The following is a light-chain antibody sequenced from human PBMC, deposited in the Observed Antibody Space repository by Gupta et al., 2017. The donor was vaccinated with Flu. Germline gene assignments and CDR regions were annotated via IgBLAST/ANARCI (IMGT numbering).Light chain of an antibody. V-gene: IGKV4-1*01. CDR1: EYGLYSRNNRNY. CDR2: WAS. Sequence: DIVLTQSPYSLTLPLGERATINCKASEYGLYSRNNRNYLAWYHQRPGQPPKLLIYWASRRESGVPDSFSGSGSGAEFNLTISDRQAEDVGFYYCQQDVSVPFAFGHGTRV. J-gene: IGKJ3*01. CDR3: QQDVSVPFA.